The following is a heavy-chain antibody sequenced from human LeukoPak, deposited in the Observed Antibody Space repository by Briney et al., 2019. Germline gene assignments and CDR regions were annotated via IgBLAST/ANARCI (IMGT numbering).Heavy chain of an antibody. V-gene: IGHV4-38-2*02. CDR2: IYHSGST. CDR1: GDSISSRTSDF. Sequence: SETLSLTCTVSGDSISSRTSDFWGWIRQPPGKGLEWIGSIYHSGSTFYNPSLKSRVTISVDTSKNQFSLNLSSVTAADTAVYYCARAPFTFGGVIDTAGGYYFDYWGQGTLVTVSS. J-gene: IGHJ4*02. CDR3: ARAPFTFGGVIDTAGGYYFDY. D-gene: IGHD3-16*02.